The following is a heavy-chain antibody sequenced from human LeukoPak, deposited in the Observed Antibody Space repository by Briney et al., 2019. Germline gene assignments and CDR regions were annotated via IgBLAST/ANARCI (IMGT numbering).Heavy chain of an antibody. V-gene: IGHV4-4*07. D-gene: IGHD1-26*01. Sequence: SETRSLTCTVSGGSISSYYWSWIRQPAGKGLEWIGRIYTSGTTHYNPSLKSRVTMSVDTSKNQFSLKLSSVTAADTAVYYCARDLLGWELHYFDYWGQGTLVTVSS. J-gene: IGHJ4*02. CDR1: GGSISSYY. CDR3: ARDLLGWELHYFDY. CDR2: IYTSGTT.